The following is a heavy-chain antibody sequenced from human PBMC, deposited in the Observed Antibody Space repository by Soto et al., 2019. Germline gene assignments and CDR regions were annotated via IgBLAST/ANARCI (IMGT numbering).Heavy chain of an antibody. CDR3: ARDRRLLWFGESTNYGMDD. V-gene: IGHV3-30-3*01. J-gene: IGHJ6*02. CDR2: ITYDGSNK. D-gene: IGHD3-10*01. CDR1: GFTFSSYA. Sequence: QVQLVESGGGVVQPGRSLRLSCAASGFTFSSYAMHWVRQAPCKGLEWVAVITYDGSNKYYADSVKGRFTISRDNSKHTLYLQMNSLRAEYTAVYYCARDRRLLWFGESTNYGMDDWGQGTTVTVSS.